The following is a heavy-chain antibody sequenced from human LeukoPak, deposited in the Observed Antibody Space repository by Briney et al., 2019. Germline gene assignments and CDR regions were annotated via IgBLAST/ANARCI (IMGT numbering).Heavy chain of an antibody. Sequence: SETLSLTCTVSGGSISSYYWSWIRQPPGKGLEWIGYIYYSGSTNYNPSLKSRVTISVDTSKNQFSLKLSSVTAADTAVYYCASDYYDSSGYQNWFDPWGQGTLVTVSS. CDR2: IYYSGST. CDR3: ASDYYDSSGYQNWFDP. J-gene: IGHJ5*02. CDR1: GGSISSYY. D-gene: IGHD3-22*01. V-gene: IGHV4-59*12.